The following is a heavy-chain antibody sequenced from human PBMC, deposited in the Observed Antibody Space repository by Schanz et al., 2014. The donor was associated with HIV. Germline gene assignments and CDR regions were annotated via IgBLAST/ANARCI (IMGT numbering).Heavy chain of an antibody. D-gene: IGHD4-17*01. V-gene: IGHV1-2*02. CDR1: GYTFSGHY. Sequence: QVQLMQSGAEVKEPGASVKVSCKASGYTFSGHYLHWVRQAPGQGLEWMGWINPNSGGTNYAQKFQGRVTISRDTSISTAYMELRSLTSDDTAVYYCARGERTVHDAFDIWGQGTMVTVSS. CDR2: INPNSGGT. J-gene: IGHJ3*02. CDR3: ARGERTVHDAFDI.